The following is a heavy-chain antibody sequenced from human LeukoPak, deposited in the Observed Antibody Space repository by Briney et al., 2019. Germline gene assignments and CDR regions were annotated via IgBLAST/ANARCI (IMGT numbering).Heavy chain of an antibody. CDR2: MYYSGST. D-gene: IGHD2-21*02. CDR3: ARQVVTGYFDF. J-gene: IGHJ4*02. V-gene: IGHV4-59*08. Sequence: SETLSLTCTFSGGSISNSYWSWIRQSPGKGLEWIGYMYYSGSTNYNPSLKSRVTISVDTFKNQLSLRLSSVTAADTALYYCARQVVTGYFDFWGQGTLVTVSS. CDR1: GGSISNSY.